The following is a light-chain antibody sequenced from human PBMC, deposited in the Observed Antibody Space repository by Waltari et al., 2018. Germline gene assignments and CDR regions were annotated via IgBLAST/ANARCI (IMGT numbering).Light chain of an antibody. CDR2: DSY. J-gene: IGLJ2*01. Sequence: QSVLTQPPSVSAAPGQRVTISCSGSTSNIGVNYVSWYQQLPGTAPKLPIYDSYQRPSGISGRCFAYKSGTSAALVMTGRQTGDEADYYCGTWDNSLSIVLFGGGTKVTVL. CDR3: GTWDNSLSIVL. V-gene: IGLV1-51*01. CDR1: TSNIGVNY.